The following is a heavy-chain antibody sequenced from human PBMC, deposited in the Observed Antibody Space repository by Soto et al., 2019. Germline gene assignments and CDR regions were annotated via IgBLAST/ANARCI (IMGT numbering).Heavy chain of an antibody. V-gene: IGHV3-23*01. CDR1: GFTFSSYA. Sequence: EVQLLESGGGLVQPGGSLRLSCAASGFTFSSYAMSWVRQAPGKGLEWVSAISGSGGSTYYADSVKGRFTISRDNSKNTLYLQMNILRAEDTAVYYCAKFVQNSKRDYYYYYYMDVWGKGTTVTVSS. D-gene: IGHD4-4*01. J-gene: IGHJ6*03. CDR2: ISGSGGST. CDR3: AKFVQNSKRDYYYYYYMDV.